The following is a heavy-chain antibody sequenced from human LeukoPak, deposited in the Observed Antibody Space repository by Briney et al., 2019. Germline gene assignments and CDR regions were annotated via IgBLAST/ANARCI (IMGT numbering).Heavy chain of an antibody. CDR1: GFTFSSYG. D-gene: IGHD2-15*01. V-gene: IGHV3-30*03. Sequence: GGSLRLSCAASGFTFSSYGMYWVRQAPGKGLEWVAVISYDGSKTYYADSVKGRFTISRDNSKNTLYLEMNSVRGEDTAVYYCGRDEIRLNILVVVDPDGFWGQGTLVTVSS. CDR3: GRDEIRLNILVVVDPDGF. J-gene: IGHJ4*02. CDR2: ISYDGSKT.